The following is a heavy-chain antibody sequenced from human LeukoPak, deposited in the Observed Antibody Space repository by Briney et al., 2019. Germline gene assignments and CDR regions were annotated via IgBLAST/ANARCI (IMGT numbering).Heavy chain of an antibody. J-gene: IGHJ4*02. Sequence: SETLSLTCTVSGGSIGSDDYYWSWVRQPPGKGLEWIGYIYYSGSTNYNPSLKSRVTISVDTSKNQFSLKLSSVTAADTAVYYCARQGGYATIDYWGQGTLVTVSS. D-gene: IGHD5-12*01. V-gene: IGHV4-30-4*01. CDR3: ARQGGYATIDY. CDR2: IYYSGST. CDR1: GGSIGSDDYY.